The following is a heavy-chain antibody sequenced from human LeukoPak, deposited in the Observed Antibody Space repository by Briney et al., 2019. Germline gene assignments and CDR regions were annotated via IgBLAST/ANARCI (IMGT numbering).Heavy chain of an antibody. D-gene: IGHD2-8*02. CDR3: ARSPGGEFDY. Sequence: SHTLSLTCTVSGGSISSAGYCWSWIRQHPWKGLELIVSMYYTASTHYSPSLKSRVTISVETSKNQFSLRLSSVTAADTAVYFCARSPGGEFDYWGQGALVTVSS. J-gene: IGHJ4*02. CDR1: GGSISSAGYC. CDR2: MYYTAST. V-gene: IGHV4-31*03.